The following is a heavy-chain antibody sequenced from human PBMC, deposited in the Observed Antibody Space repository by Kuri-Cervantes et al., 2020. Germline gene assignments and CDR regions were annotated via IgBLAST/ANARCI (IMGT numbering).Heavy chain of an antibody. D-gene: IGHD6-19*01. CDR1: GYTFTGFH. J-gene: IGHJ4*02. CDR2: INPNSGGT. CDR3: AREVHSSGWSFQDY. Sequence: ASVKVSCKASGYTFTGFHMHWVRQAPGQGLEWMGWINPNSGGTNYAQKFQGRVTMTRDTSTSTVYMELSSLTSEDTAVYYCAREVHSSGWSFQDYWGQGTLVTVSS. V-gene: IGHV1-2*02.